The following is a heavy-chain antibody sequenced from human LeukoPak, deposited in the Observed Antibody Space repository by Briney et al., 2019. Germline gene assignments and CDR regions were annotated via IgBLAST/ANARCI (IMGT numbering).Heavy chain of an antibody. CDR1: GFTFSSYA. CDR2: ISYDGSNK. CDR3: ARVSIGTWLDAFDI. Sequence: PGRSLRLSCAASGFTFSSYAMHWVRQAPGKGLEWVAVISYDGSNKYYADSVKGRFTISRDNSKNTPYLQMNSLRAEDTAVYYCARVSIGTWLDAFDIWGQGTMVTVSS. J-gene: IGHJ3*02. V-gene: IGHV3-30-3*01. D-gene: IGHD5-12*01.